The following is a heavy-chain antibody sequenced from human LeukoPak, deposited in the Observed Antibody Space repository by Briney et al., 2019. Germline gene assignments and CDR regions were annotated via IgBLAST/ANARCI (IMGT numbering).Heavy chain of an antibody. CDR3: ARVLRFLEWSLGY. J-gene: IGHJ4*02. Sequence: ASXXXXXKASGGTFSSXAXXXVRXAAGQGXXXXXWMNPNSGNTGYAQKFQGRVTITRNTSTSTAYMELSSLRSEDTAVYYCARVLRFLEWSLGYWGQGTLVTVSS. V-gene: IGHV1-8*03. CDR2: MNPNSGNT. CDR1: GGTFSSXA. D-gene: IGHD3-3*01.